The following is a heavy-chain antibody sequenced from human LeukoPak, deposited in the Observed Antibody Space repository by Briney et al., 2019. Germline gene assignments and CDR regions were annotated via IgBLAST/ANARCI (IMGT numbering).Heavy chain of an antibody. Sequence: GGSLRLSCAASGVTISSYGMNWVRQAPGKGLEWGSGISGRAGSGNTYYADSVKGRFTISRDNSKNTLYLQMNSLRPEDTAVYFCAKCPLYEDFCANWFDPWGQGTLVTVSS. J-gene: IGHJ5*02. CDR1: GVTISSYG. CDR2: ISGRAGSGNT. V-gene: IGHV3-23*01. D-gene: IGHD2-8*01. CDR3: AKCPLYEDFCANWFDP.